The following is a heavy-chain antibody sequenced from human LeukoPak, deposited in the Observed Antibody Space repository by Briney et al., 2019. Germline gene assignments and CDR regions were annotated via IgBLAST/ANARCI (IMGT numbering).Heavy chain of an antibody. V-gene: IGHV1-2*06. J-gene: IGHJ4*02. D-gene: IGHD2-2*01. Sequence: ASVKVSCKASGGTFSRLTISWVRQAPGQGLEWMGRINPNSGDTNYAQNFQGRVTMTRDTSISTAYMELSRLRSDDTAVYYCARDYCSSTSCLFDYWGQGTLVTVSS. CDR3: ARDYCSSTSCLFDY. CDR1: GGTFSRLT. CDR2: INPNSGDT.